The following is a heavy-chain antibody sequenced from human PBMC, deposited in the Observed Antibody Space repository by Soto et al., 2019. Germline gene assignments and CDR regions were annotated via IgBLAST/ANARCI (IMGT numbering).Heavy chain of an antibody. CDR3: ARYPVSGYDYYYYYGMDV. D-gene: IGHD5-12*01. CDR2: IIPIFGAA. Sequence: QVQLVQSGAEVKKPGSSVKVYCKASGGTFSSYAISWVRQAPGQGLEWMGGIIPIFGAANYAQKFQGRVTITADESTSTAYMELSSLRSEDTAVYYCARYPVSGYDYYYYYGMDVWGQGTTVTVSS. CDR1: GGTFSSYA. V-gene: IGHV1-69*01. J-gene: IGHJ6*02.